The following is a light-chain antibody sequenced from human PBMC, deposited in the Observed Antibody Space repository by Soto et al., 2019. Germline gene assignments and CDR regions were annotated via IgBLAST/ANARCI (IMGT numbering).Light chain of an antibody. V-gene: IGKV3D-15*01. Sequence: IILPQSSVTLSLSPGGRATLSCRATQPVSSNYLAWCQQRPGKAPRLLIYGASTRAAGIPARFSGSGSGTEFTLTISSLQPEDFAVYYCQQYNNWPPFGPGTLLEI. J-gene: IGKJ5*01. CDR1: QPVSSN. CDR2: GAS. CDR3: QQYNNWPP.